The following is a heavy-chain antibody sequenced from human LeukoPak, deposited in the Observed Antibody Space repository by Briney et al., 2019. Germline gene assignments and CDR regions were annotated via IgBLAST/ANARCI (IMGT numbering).Heavy chain of an antibody. CDR3: ARGGDAAWIEY. J-gene: IGHJ4*02. V-gene: IGHV1-8*01. CDR2: MNPSNGNT. D-gene: IGHD2-2*01. Sequence: ASVKVSCKASGYNFTAYQINWVRQATGQGLEWMGWMNPSNGNTGYAQKFQGILTMTGDTSISTAYMELSNLRSEDTAVYYCARGGDAAWIEYWRQGTLVTVSS. CDR1: GYNFTAYQ.